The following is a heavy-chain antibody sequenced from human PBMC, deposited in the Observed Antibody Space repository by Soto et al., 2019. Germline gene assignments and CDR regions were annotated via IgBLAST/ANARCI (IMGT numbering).Heavy chain of an antibody. J-gene: IGHJ6*02. D-gene: IGHD2-2*01. CDR3: ARGVENIVVVLDVFGYYGMDV. V-gene: IGHV1-3*01. CDR2: INAGNGNT. Sequence: SVKVSCKASGYSFTSYAIYWVRQAPGQRLEWMGWINAGNGNTKYSQKFQGRVTITSDTSASTAYMGLSSLRSEDTAVYFCARGVENIVVVLDVFGYYGMDVWG. CDR1: GYSFTSYA.